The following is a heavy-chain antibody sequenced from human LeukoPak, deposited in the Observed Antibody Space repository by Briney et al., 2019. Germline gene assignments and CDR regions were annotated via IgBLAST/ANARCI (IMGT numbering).Heavy chain of an antibody. CDR1: GYTFTGYY. CDR3: AREVAWWGVVIATQYPRWGYFDY. J-gene: IGHJ4*02. V-gene: IGHV1-2*02. D-gene: IGHD2-21*01. Sequence: ASVKVSCKASGYTFTGYYMHWVRQAPGQGLEWMGWINPNSGGTNYAQKFQGRVTMTRDTSISTAYMELSRLRSGDTAVYYCAREVAWWGVVIATQYPRWGYFDYWGQGTLVTVSS. CDR2: INPNSGGT.